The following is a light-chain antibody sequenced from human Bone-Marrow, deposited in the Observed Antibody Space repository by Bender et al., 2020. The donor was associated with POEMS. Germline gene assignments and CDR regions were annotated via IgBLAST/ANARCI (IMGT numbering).Light chain of an antibody. CDR1: SSNIGAHA. J-gene: IGLJ3*02. CDR3: AVWDDSLNGWV. Sequence: QSVLTQPPSASGTPGQRVTISCSGGSSNIGAHAVNWYQHLPGTAPKLLLYSSHRRPAEVPDRFPGSRSGPSASLAISGLQSEDEADYYCAVWDDSLNGWVLGGGTKLTVL. CDR2: SSH. V-gene: IGLV1-44*01.